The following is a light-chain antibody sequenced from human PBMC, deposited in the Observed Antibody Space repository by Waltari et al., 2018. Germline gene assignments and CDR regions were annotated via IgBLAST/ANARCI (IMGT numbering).Light chain of an antibody. CDR3: QQRSNWPG. J-gene: IGKJ4*01. Sequence: EIVLTQSPATLSLSPGERATLSCRASQSVSSYLAWYQQKPGQAPRLLIYDASNRATGIPARFRGSGAGTDFTLTISSLEPEDFAVYYCQQRSNWPGFGGGTKVEIK. V-gene: IGKV3-11*01. CDR2: DAS. CDR1: QSVSSY.